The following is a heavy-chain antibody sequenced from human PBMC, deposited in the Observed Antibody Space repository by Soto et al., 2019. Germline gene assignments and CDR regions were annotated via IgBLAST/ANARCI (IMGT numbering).Heavy chain of an antibody. V-gene: IGHV1-46*03. D-gene: IGHD6-6*01. CDR3: TGGLASGDY. CDR2: INPNGGST. CDR1: GYIFTNFY. J-gene: IGHJ4*02. Sequence: QVQLVQPGAEVKKPGASVKFSCKASGYIFTNFYIHWVRQAPGQGLEWIGIINPNGGSTNYAQNFQGRVTMTRDTSTSTVYMDLSSLRSEDTALYYCTGGLASGDYWGQGTLITVSS.